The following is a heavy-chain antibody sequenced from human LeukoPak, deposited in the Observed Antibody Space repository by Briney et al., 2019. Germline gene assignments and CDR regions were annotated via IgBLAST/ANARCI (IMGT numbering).Heavy chain of an antibody. CDR2: ISPGGILM. CDR3: ARMPGIAAAEGAFDI. CDR1: GFTFSGHY. V-gene: IGHV3-11*01. J-gene: IGHJ3*02. Sequence: PGGSLRLSCAASGFTFSGHYMSWIRQAPGKGLDWISYISPGGILMYYADSVKGRFTVSRDNANSSLSLQINSLRAEDTATYFCARMPGIAAAEGAFDIWGQGTMVTVSS. D-gene: IGHD6-13*01.